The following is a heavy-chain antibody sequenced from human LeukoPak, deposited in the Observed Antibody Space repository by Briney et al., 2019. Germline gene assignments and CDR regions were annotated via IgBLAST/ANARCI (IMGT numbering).Heavy chain of an antibody. CDR3: ARDIYCGGACYPPYGAFDI. D-gene: IGHD2-21*01. J-gene: IGHJ3*02. CDR2: IYTSGST. CDR1: GGSISSYY. Sequence: SETLSLTCTVSGGSISSYYWSWIRQPAGKGLEWIGRIYTSGSTNYNPSLKSRVTMSVDTSKNQFSLKLSSVTAADTAVYYCARDIYCGGACYPPYGAFDIWGQGTMVTVSS. V-gene: IGHV4-4*07.